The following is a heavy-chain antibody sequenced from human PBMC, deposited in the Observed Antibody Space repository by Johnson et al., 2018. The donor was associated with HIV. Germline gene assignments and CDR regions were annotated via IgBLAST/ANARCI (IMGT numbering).Heavy chain of an antibody. CDR3: AKVHMYYDILPGYGAFDI. CDR2: IGTAGDT. D-gene: IGHD3-9*01. V-gene: IGHV3-13*01. Sequence: VQLVESGGGLVQPGGSLRLSCAASGFTFSSYDMHWVRQATGKGLEWVSAIGTAGDTYYPGSVKGRFTISRENAKNSLYLQMNSLRAGDTAVYYCAKVHMYYDILPGYGAFDIWGQGTMVTVSS. CDR1: GFTFSSYD. J-gene: IGHJ3*02.